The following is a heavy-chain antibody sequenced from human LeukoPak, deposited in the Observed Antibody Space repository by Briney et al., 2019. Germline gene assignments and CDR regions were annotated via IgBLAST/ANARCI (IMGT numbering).Heavy chain of an antibody. CDR1: GGSISSYY. V-gene: IGHV4-59*08. D-gene: IGHD3-22*01. Sequence: SETLSLTCTVSGGSISSYYWSWIRQPPGKGLEWIGYIYYSGSTNYNPSLKSRVTISVDTSKNQFSLKLSSVTAADTAVYYCARLGHHSQYIVVDNYGMDVWGQGTTVTVSS. CDR3: ARLGHHSQYIVVDNYGMDV. J-gene: IGHJ6*02. CDR2: IYYSGST.